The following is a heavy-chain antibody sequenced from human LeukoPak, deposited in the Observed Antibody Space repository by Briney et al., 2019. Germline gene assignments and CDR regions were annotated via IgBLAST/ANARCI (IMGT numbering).Heavy chain of an antibody. V-gene: IGHV3-23*01. CDR1: GFTFSSYA. D-gene: IGHD3-22*01. J-gene: IGHJ4*02. CDR2: ISGSGGST. CDR3: ARGYYYDSSGPDDY. Sequence: PGGSLRLSCAASGFTFSSYAMSWVRQAPGKGLEWVSAISGSGGSTYYADSVKGRFTISRDNSKNTLYLQMNSLRAEDTAVYYRARGYYYDSSGPDDYWGQGTLVTVS.